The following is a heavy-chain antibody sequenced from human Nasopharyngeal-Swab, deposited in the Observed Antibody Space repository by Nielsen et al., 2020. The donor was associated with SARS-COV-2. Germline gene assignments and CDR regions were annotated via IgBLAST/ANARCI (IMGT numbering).Heavy chain of an antibody. CDR3: ASPRNRDGYNSFDY. Sequence: SVKVSCKASGYTFTGYYMHWVRPAPGQGLEWMGRINPNSGGTNYAQKFQGRVTMTRDTSISTAYMELSRLRSDDTAVYYCASPRNRDGYNSFDYWGKGTLVTVSS. D-gene: IGHD5-24*01. J-gene: IGHJ4*02. CDR2: INPNSGGT. CDR1: GYTFTGYY. V-gene: IGHV1-2*06.